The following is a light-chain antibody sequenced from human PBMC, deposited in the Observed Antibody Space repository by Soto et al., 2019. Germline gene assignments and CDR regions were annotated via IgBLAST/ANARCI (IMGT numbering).Light chain of an antibody. CDR1: QSVSSN. J-gene: IGKJ2*01. CDR2: GAS. V-gene: IGKV3-15*01. Sequence: MVMTQSPATLSVSPGERATLSCRASQSVSSNLGWYQQKPGQAPRLLISGASTRATGVPARFSGSGSGTEFPLTISSLHSEHFADYYCLQYNNWPPYTFGQGTKLKIK. CDR3: LQYNNWPPYT.